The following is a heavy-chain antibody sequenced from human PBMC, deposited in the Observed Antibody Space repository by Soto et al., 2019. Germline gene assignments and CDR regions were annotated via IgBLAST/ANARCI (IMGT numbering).Heavy chain of an antibody. Sequence: RASVKVSCKASGYTFTGYYMHWVRQAPGQGLEWMGWINPNSGGTNCAQKFQGWVTMTRDTSISTAYMELSRLRSDDTAVYYCARDKSSSWDPECAFDIWGQGTMVTVSS. J-gene: IGHJ3*02. D-gene: IGHD6-13*01. CDR2: INPNSGGT. CDR3: ARDKSSSWDPECAFDI. V-gene: IGHV1-2*04. CDR1: GYTFTGYY.